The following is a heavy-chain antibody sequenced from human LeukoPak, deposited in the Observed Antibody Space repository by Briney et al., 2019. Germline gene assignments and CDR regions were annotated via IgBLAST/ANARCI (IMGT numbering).Heavy chain of an antibody. J-gene: IGHJ4*02. CDR3: AKGAHVVVTAIQYYFDY. CDR2: ISSSSSYI. V-gene: IGHV3-21*01. CDR1: GFTFSSYS. D-gene: IGHD2-21*02. Sequence: GGSLRLSRAASGFTFSSYSMNWVRQAPGKGLEWASSISSSSSYIYYADSVKGRFTISRDNAKNSLYLQMNSLRAEDTAVYYCAKGAHVVVTAIQYYFDYWGQGTLVTVSS.